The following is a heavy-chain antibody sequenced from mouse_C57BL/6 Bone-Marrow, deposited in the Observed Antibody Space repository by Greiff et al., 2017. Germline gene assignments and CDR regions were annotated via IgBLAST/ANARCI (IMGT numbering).Heavy chain of an antibody. CDR2: INPYNGGT. V-gene: IGHV1-19*01. CDR1: GYTFTDYY. Sequence: EVQLQQSGPVLVKPGASVKMSCKASGYTFTDYYMNWVKQSHGKSLEWIGVINPYNGGTSYNQKFKGKATLTVDKSSSTAYMELNSLTSEDSAVYYCARENFYDYDLAWFAYWGQGTLVTVSA. J-gene: IGHJ3*01. CDR3: ARENFYDYDLAWFAY. D-gene: IGHD2-4*01.